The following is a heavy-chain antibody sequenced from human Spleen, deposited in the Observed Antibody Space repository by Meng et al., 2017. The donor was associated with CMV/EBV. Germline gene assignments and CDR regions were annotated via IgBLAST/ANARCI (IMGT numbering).Heavy chain of an antibody. CDR1: GFSLSTSGVG. J-gene: IGHJ4*02. CDR3: AHRKIYYDFWSGYYSGGGGYFDY. D-gene: IGHD3-3*01. CDR2: IYWNDDK. V-gene: IGHV2-5*01. Sequence: SGPTLVKPTQPLTLTCTFSGFSLSTSGVGVGWIRQPPGKALEWLALIYWNDDKRYSPSLKSRLTITKDTSKNQVVLTMTNMDPVDTATYYCAHRKIYYDFWSGYYSGGGGYFDYWGQGTLVTVSS.